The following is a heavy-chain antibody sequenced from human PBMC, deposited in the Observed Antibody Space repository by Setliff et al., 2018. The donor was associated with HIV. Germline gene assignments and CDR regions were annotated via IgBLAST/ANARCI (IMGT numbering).Heavy chain of an antibody. V-gene: IGHV3-7*01. CDR2: IKYDGSEK. CDR3: AREPHELRYFDWLLYPAYYYYGMDV. CDR1: GFTFSSYW. J-gene: IGHJ6*02. Sequence: PGGSLRLSCAASGFTFSSYWMSWVRQAPGKGLEWVANIKYDGSEKYYVGSVKGRFTISRDNAKNLLYLQMNSLRAEDTAVYYCAREPHELRYFDWLLYPAYYYYGMDVWGQGTTVTVSS. D-gene: IGHD3-9*01.